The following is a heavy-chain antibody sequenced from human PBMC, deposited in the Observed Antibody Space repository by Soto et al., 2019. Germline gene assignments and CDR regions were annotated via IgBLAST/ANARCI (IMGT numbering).Heavy chain of an antibody. J-gene: IGHJ6*02. Sequence: SETLSLTCAVYGGSFSGYYWSWIRQPPGKGLEWIGEINHSGSTNYNPSLKSRVTISVDTSKNQFSLKLSSVTAADTAVYYCARGPWQQLPPQGPYYYYGMDVWGQGTTVTVSS. D-gene: IGHD6-13*01. CDR3: ARGPWQQLPPQGPYYYYGMDV. CDR1: GGSFSGYY. V-gene: IGHV4-34*01. CDR2: INHSGST.